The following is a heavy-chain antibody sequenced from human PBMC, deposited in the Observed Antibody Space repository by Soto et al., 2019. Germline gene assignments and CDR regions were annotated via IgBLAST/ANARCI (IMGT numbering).Heavy chain of an antibody. CDR1: GDSISRSH. Sequence: QVQLQESGPGLVKPSETLSLTCTVSGDSISRSHWSWIRQPPGKGLEWIGYVYKSGSTNYNPSLKSRVTISVDTSKNQFSLKLSSVTAADTAVYYCATYFEGAGGRGSWGQGTLVTVSS. CDR3: ATYFEGAGGRGS. V-gene: IGHV4-59*01. J-gene: IGHJ5*02. D-gene: IGHD3-22*01. CDR2: VYKSGST.